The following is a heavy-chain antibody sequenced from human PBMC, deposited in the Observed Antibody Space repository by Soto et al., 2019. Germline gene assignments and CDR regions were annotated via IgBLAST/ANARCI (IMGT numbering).Heavy chain of an antibody. J-gene: IGHJ4*02. D-gene: IGHD5-12*01. CDR1: GFTFIDHD. V-gene: IGHV3-23*01. CDR2: ITVGGAQK. Sequence: EVKLLESGGALVQPGGSLRLSCEASGFTFIDHDMSWVRQAPGKGLEWVSSITVGGAQKDYGQSVKGRFTISRDNSNNTLFRQMDSLKGEDTDIFYCTRMAGGGWQRFFDYWGQGTVVTVSS. CDR3: TRMAGGGWQRFFDY.